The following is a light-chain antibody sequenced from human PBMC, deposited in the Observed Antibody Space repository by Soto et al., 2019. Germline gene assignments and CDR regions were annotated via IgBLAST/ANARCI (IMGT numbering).Light chain of an antibody. V-gene: IGLV2-14*01. CDR3: SSYTINTHVV. Sequence: QSVLTQPASVSGSPGQSITISCTGTSSDVGGYNYVSWYQHHPGKAPKLMIYEVSNRPSGLSNRFSGSKSGNTASLTISGLQAEDEADYYCSSYTINTHVVFGGGTKVTVL. CDR2: EVS. CDR1: SSDVGGYNY. J-gene: IGLJ2*01.